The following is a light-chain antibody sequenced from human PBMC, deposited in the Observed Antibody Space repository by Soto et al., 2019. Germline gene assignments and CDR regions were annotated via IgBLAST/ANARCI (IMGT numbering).Light chain of an antibody. CDR1: SSDVGAYNF. Sequence: QPVLTQPASVCGSPGQSITISCTGSSSDVGAYNFVSWYQHHPGKAPKLILYEVTTRPSGVSSRFSGSKSGNTASLTISGLQADDEANYYCSSYTSSNTPYVFGTGTKVTVL. CDR2: EVT. J-gene: IGLJ1*01. CDR3: SSYTSSNTPYV. V-gene: IGLV2-14*01.